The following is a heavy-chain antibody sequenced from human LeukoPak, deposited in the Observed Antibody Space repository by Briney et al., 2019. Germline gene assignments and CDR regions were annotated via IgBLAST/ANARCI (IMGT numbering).Heavy chain of an antibody. CDR1: GYTFTGYY. D-gene: IGHD2-2*01. CDR3: ARSRGELYCSSTSCYPNGEAWWFDP. Sequence: ASVKVSCKASGYTFTGYYMHWVRQAPGQGLEWMGWINPNSGDTNYAQKVQGRVTMTRDTSISTAYMELSRLRSDDTAVYYCARSRGELYCSSTSCYPNGEAWWFDPWGQGTLVTVSS. J-gene: IGHJ5*02. CDR2: INPNSGDT. V-gene: IGHV1-2*02.